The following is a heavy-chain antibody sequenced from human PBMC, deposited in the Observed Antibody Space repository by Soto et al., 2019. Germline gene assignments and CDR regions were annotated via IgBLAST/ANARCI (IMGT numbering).Heavy chain of an antibody. CDR2: IKSKTDGGTT. CDR3: ITDPVTMIVVVPSSG. D-gene: IGHD3-22*01. V-gene: IGHV3-15*07. J-gene: IGHJ4*02. Sequence: EVQLVESGGGLVKPGGSLRLSCAASGFTFSNAWMNWVRQAPGKGLEWVGRIKSKTDGGTTDYAAPVKGRFTISRDDSKNTLYLQMNSLKTEDTAVYYCITDPVTMIVVVPSSGWGQGTLVTVSS. CDR1: GFTFSNAW.